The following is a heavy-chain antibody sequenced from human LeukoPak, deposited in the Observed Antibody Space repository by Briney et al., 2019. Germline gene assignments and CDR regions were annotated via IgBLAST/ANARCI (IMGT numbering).Heavy chain of an antibody. V-gene: IGHV3-23*01. CDR3: AKSRASSGVAPAGYDY. CDR2: ISGSGGST. D-gene: IGHD6-13*01. CDR1: GFTFSSYS. Sequence: GGSLRLSCAASGFTFSSYSMTWVRQAPGQGLEWVSSISGSGGSTYHADSVKGRFTISRDISKNTLYLQMNSLRAEDTAAYYCAKSRASSGVAPAGYDYWGQGTLVTVSS. J-gene: IGHJ4*02.